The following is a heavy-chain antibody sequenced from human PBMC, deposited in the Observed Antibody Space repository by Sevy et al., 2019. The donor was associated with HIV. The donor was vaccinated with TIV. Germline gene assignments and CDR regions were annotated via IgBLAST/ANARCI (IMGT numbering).Heavy chain of an antibody. Sequence: ASVKVSCKASGYMFAIYDINWVRQAPGQGPEWMGWMNPNSGNTGYAQKLRDRITMTRDISTNTAYLEVRDLRAEDTAKNYFTGIRSTKLYDEGVSMAYNWFDPWGQGTLVTVSS. J-gene: IGHJ5*01. D-gene: IGHD3-16*01. CDR1: GYMFAIYD. CDR2: MNPNSGNT. V-gene: IGHV1-8*01. CDR3: TGIRSTKLYDEGVSMAYNWFDP.